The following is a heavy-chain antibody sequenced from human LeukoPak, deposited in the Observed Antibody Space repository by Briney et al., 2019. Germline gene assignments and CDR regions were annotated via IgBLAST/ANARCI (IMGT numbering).Heavy chain of an antibody. J-gene: IGHJ4*02. Sequence: NPSETLSLTCAVYGGSFSGYYWSWIRQPPGKGLEWIGEINHSGSTNYNPSLKSRVTISVDTSKNQFSLKLSSVTAADTAVYYCARVSPIVSGRPEDYWGQGTLVTVSS. CDR2: INHSGST. D-gene: IGHD2-21*01. CDR1: GGSFSGYY. CDR3: ARVSPIVSGRPEDY. V-gene: IGHV4-34*01.